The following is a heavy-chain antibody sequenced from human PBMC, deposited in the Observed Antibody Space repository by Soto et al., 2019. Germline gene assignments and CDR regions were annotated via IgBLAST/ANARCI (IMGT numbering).Heavy chain of an antibody. V-gene: IGHV5-51*01. J-gene: IGHJ4*02. Sequence: GESLKISCKGSGYSFTSYWIGWVRQMPGKGLEWMGIIYPGDSDTRYSPSFQGQVTISADKSIGTAYLQWSSLKASDTAMYYCARRQIYYDSSGYSFDYWGQGTLVTVSS. D-gene: IGHD3-22*01. CDR1: GYSFTSYW. CDR3: ARRQIYYDSSGYSFDY. CDR2: IYPGDSDT.